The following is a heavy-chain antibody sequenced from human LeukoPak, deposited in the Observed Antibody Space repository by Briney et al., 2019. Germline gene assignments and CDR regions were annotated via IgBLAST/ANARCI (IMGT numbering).Heavy chain of an antibody. CDR2: ISSSGSTI. D-gene: IGHD1-26*01. Sequence: GGSLRLSCAASGFTFSDYYMSWIRQAPGKGLEWVSYISSSGSTIYYADSVKGRFTISRDNAKNSLYLQMNSLRAEDTAVYYCARGQVVGATYPYGMDVWGQGTTVTVSS. CDR1: GFTFSDYY. V-gene: IGHV3-11*01. J-gene: IGHJ6*02. CDR3: ARGQVVGATYPYGMDV.